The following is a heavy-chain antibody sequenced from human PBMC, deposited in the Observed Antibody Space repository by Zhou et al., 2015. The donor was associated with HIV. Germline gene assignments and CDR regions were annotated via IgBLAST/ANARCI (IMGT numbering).Heavy chain of an antibody. V-gene: IGHV1-69*12. J-gene: IGHJ6*02. CDR2: IIPIVNTA. CDR1: GGTFNSYA. CDR3: ASAWIQGTAMVTYYGMDV. Sequence: QVQLVQSGAEVKKPGSSVKVSCKASGGTFNSYAITWVRQAPGQGLEWMGGIIPIVNTANYAQKFQGRVTITADESTSAAYMELSRLRSEDTAVYYCASAWIQGTAMVTYYGMDVVGPRDHGHRLL. D-gene: IGHD5-18*01.